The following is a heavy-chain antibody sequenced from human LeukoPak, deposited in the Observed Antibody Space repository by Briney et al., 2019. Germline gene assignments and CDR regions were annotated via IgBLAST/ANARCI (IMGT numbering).Heavy chain of an antibody. CDR3: ARARELSLWELFPFDY. J-gene: IGHJ4*02. D-gene: IGHD3-10*01. Sequence: KTSETLSLTCAVSGGSISSSNWWSWVRQPPGKGLEWIGEIYHSGSTYYNPSLKSRVTISVDTSKNQFSLKLSSVTAADTAVYYCARARELSLWELFPFDYWGQGTLVTVSS. V-gene: IGHV4-4*02. CDR1: GGSISSSNW. CDR2: IYHSGST.